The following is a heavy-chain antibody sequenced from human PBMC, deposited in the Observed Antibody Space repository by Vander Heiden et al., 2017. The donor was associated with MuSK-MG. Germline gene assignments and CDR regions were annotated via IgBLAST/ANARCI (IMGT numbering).Heavy chain of an antibody. Sequence: EVQLLESGGGSVQPGGSLRLSCAASGFPFSSYAMSWVRQAPGKGLEWVSAISGSGGSTYYADSVKGRFTISRDNSKNTLYLQMNSLRAEDTAVYYCAKDVLLWFGESPDYWGQGTLVTVSS. V-gene: IGHV3-23*01. CDR2: ISGSGGST. CDR1: GFPFSSYA. CDR3: AKDVLLWFGESPDY. D-gene: IGHD3-10*01. J-gene: IGHJ4*02.